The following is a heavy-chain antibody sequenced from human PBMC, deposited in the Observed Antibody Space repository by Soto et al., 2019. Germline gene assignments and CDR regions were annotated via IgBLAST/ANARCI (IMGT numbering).Heavy chain of an antibody. D-gene: IGHD3-22*01. CDR3: ASWGLDYYDSSALNDY. J-gene: IGHJ4*02. Sequence: SETLSLTCTVSGGSISSSIYYWGWIRQPPGKGLEWIGSIYYSGSTYYNPSLKSRVTISVDTSKNQFSLKLSSVTAADTAVYYCASWGLDYYDSSALNDYWGQGTLVTVS. CDR1: GGSISSSIYY. CDR2: IYYSGST. V-gene: IGHV4-39*01.